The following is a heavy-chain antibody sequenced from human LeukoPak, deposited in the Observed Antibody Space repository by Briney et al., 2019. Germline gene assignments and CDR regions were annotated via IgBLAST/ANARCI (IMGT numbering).Heavy chain of an antibody. J-gene: IGHJ3*02. CDR2: IYYSGST. Sequence: GSLRLSCAASGFTVSSNYMSWVRQAPGKGLEWIGYIYYSGSTNYNPSLKSRVTISVDTSKNQFSLKLSSVTAADTAVYYCARAGENDAFDIWGQGTMVTVSS. CDR1: GFTVSSNY. V-gene: IGHV4-59*02. CDR3: ARAGENDAFDI. D-gene: IGHD7-27*01.